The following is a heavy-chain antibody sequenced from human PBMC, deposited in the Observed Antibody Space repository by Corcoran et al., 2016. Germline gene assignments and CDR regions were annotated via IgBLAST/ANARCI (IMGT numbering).Heavy chain of an antibody. CDR1: GDSGSGNNFV. J-gene: IGHJ4*02. V-gene: IGHV6-1*01. CDR3: AGRGHDYGVDY. Sequence: QVQLQQSGPGMVKPSQTLSLTCAISGDSGSGNNFVWNWIRQSPSRGREWLGRTYYRSKWYSDYAISMKSRVTISPDTSKNQFSLQLNSVTPEDTAVYYCAGRGHDYGVDYWGQGTLVTVSS. D-gene: IGHD4-17*01. CDR2: TYYRSKWYS.